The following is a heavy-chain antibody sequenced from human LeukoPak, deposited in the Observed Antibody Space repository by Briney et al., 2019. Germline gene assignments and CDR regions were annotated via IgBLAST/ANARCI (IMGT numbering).Heavy chain of an antibody. V-gene: IGHV3-30*02. D-gene: IGHD6-19*01. Sequence: GGSLRLSCAASGFTFSSYGMHWVRQAPGKGLEWVAFIRYDESNKYYADSVKARFTLSRDNSKNTMYLQMNTLRAEDTAVYYCATGYSSGWYGRLDYWGQGTLVTVSS. CDR2: IRYDESNK. CDR1: GFTFSSYG. CDR3: ATGYSSGWYGRLDY. J-gene: IGHJ4*02.